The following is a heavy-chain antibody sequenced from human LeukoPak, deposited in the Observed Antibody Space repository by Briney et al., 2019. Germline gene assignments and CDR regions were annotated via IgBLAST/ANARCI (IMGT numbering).Heavy chain of an antibody. CDR3: ARNTDSSGYGMDV. Sequence: TSETLSLTCTVSGYSISSGYYWGWIRQPPGQGLEWIGSIYHSGSTYYNPSLKSRVTISVDTSKNQFSLKLSSVTAADTAVYYCARNTDSSGYGMDVWGQGTTVTVSS. J-gene: IGHJ6*02. V-gene: IGHV4-38-2*02. D-gene: IGHD3-22*01. CDR1: GYSISSGYY. CDR2: IYHSGST.